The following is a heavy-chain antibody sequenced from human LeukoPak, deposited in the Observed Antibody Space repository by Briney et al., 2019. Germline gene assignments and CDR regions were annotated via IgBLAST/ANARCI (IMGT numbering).Heavy chain of an antibody. J-gene: IGHJ4*02. D-gene: IGHD6-19*01. CDR1: GGSMSSYY. Sequence: PSETLSLTCTVSGGSMSSYYWTWIRQPPGKGLEWVSAISGSGDFSYYADSVKGRFTISRDNSKNTLYLQMNSLRAEDTAIYYCACDLMLAGYFDYWGQGTLVSVSS. V-gene: IGHV3-23*01. CDR2: ISGSGDFS. CDR3: ACDLMLAGYFDY.